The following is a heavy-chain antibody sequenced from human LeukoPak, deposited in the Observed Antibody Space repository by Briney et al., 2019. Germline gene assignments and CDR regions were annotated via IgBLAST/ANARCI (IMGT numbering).Heavy chain of an antibody. Sequence: ASVEVSCKASGYTFTGYYMHWVRQAPGQGLEWMGWINPNSGGTNYAQKFQGRVTMTRDTSISTAYMELSRLRSDDTAVYYCAREQEWTAAGTEDYWGQGTLVTVSS. CDR3: AREQEWTAAGTEDY. J-gene: IGHJ4*02. CDR1: GYTFTGYY. CDR2: INPNSGGT. V-gene: IGHV1-2*02. D-gene: IGHD6-13*01.